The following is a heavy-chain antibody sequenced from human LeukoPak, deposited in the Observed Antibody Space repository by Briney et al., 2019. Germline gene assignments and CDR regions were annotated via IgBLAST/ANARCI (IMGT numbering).Heavy chain of an antibody. V-gene: IGHV3-7*04. CDR2: IEQDGSAK. J-gene: IGHJ4*02. CDR3: ARADYYGSILDY. Sequence: ETLSLTCAVYGGSFSGYYWSWIRQPPGKGLEWVANIEQDGSAKYYVVSVDGRFTVSRDNAENSLYLQMDFLRAEDTAVYYCARADYYGSILDYWGQGSLVTVSS. D-gene: IGHD3-10*01. CDR1: GGSFSGYY.